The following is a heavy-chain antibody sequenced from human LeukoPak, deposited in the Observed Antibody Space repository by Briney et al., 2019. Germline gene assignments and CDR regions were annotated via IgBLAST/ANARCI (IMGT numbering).Heavy chain of an antibody. Sequence: GGSLRLSCAVSGITLSNYGMSWVRQAPGKGLEWVAGISDSGGSTKYADSVKGRFTISRDNPKNTLFLQMNSLRAEDTAVYYCAKRGVVIRVVLVGFHKEAYYFESWGQGALVTVSS. V-gene: IGHV3-23*01. CDR2: ISDSGGST. CDR1: GITLSNYG. J-gene: IGHJ4*02. CDR3: AKRGVVIRVVLVGFHKEAYYFES. D-gene: IGHD3/OR15-3a*01.